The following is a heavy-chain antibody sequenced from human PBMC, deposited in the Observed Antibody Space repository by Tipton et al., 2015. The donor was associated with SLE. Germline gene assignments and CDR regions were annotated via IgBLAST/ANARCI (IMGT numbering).Heavy chain of an antibody. CDR1: GGSISSYY. Sequence: LSLTCTVSGGSISSYYWTWIRQPPGKGLEWVLYISSTGSPIYYADSVKGRFTVSRDNAKSLLYLQMSGLRVEDTAIYYCARGGGYSYGLTPGGMDVWGQGTTVTVSS. V-gene: IGHV3-48*03. CDR2: ISSTGSPI. CDR3: ARGGGYSYGLTPGGMDV. J-gene: IGHJ6*02. D-gene: IGHD5-18*01.